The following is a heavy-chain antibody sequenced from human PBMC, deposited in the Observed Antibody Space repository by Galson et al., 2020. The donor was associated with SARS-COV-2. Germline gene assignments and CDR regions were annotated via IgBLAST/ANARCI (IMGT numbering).Heavy chain of an antibody. J-gene: IGHJ5*02. CDR3: ARRQTAASSYNWLDL. CDR2: IHYSGGT. CDR1: GGSIRGYS. V-gene: IGHV4-59*08. D-gene: IGHD6-13*01. Sequence: SEPLSLTCSVSGGSIRGYSWSWIRQPPGKGLEWIGYIHYSGGTNYNPSLRSRVTISLDTSKNQFSLNLSSVTAADTAVYFCARRQTAASSYNWLDLWGQGTLVIVSS.